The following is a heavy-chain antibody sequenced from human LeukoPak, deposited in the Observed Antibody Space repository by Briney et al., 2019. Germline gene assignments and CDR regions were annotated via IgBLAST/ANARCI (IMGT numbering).Heavy chain of an antibody. V-gene: IGHV4-34*01. CDR3: ARGRIQLWSYYYYYGMDV. J-gene: IGHJ6*02. CDR2: INHSGST. Sequence: KASETLSLTCAVYGGSFSGYYWSWIRQPPGKGLEWIGEINHSGSTNYNPSLKSRVTISVDTSKNQFSLKLSSVTAADTAVYYCARGRIQLWSYYYYYGMDVWGQGTTVTVSS. CDR1: GGSFSGYY. D-gene: IGHD5-18*01.